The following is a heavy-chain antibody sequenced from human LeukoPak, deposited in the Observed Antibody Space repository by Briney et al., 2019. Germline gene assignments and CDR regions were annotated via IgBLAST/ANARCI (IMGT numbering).Heavy chain of an antibody. CDR3: AKDDYYDSSGYWSL. D-gene: IGHD3-22*01. CDR2: ISWNSGSI. Sequence: GRSLRLSCAASGFTFDDYAMHWARQAPGKGLEWVSGISWNSGSIGYADSVKGRFTISRDNAKNSLYLQMNSLRAEDTALYYCAKDDYYDSSGYWSLWGQGTLVTVSS. J-gene: IGHJ4*02. V-gene: IGHV3-9*01. CDR1: GFTFDDYA.